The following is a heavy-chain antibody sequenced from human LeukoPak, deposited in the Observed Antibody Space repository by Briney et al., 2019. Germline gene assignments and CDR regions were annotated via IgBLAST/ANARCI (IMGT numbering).Heavy chain of an antibody. CDR3: AKVSGGSCSYFDY. D-gene: IGHD2-15*01. CDR2: IWYDGSNK. V-gene: IGHV3-33*06. Sequence: GGSLRLSCAASGFTFSSYGMHWVRQAPGKGLEWVAVIWYDGSNKYYADSVKGRFTISRDNSKNTLYLQMNSLRAEDTAVYYCAKVSGGSCSYFDYWGQGTLVTVSS. CDR1: GFTFSSYG. J-gene: IGHJ4*02.